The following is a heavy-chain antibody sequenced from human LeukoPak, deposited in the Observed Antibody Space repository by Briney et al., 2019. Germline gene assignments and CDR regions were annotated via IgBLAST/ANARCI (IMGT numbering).Heavy chain of an antibody. J-gene: IGHJ5*02. V-gene: IGHV3-66*01. CDR3: ARDPGAAAGNLWS. Sequence: GGSLRLSCVVSGLTVSNNYMTWVRQAPGKGLEWVSLIFSGGGTYYADSVKGRFTISRDSSKNILYLQMNSLRAEDTALYYCARDPGAAAGNLWSWGQGTLVTVSS. CDR2: IFSGGGT. D-gene: IGHD6-25*01. CDR1: GLTVSNNY.